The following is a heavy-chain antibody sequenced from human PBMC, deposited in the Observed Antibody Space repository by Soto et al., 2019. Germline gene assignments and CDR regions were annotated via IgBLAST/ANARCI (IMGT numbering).Heavy chain of an antibody. Sequence: ASVKVSCKASGGTFSSYAISWLRQAPGQGLEWMGGIIPIFGTANYAQKFQGRVTITADESTSTAYMELSSLRSEDTAVYYCARLRRADYYDSSGLEFDYWGQGTLVTVSS. CDR3: ARLRRADYYDSSGLEFDY. CDR1: GGTFSSYA. D-gene: IGHD3-22*01. CDR2: IIPIFGTA. V-gene: IGHV1-69*13. J-gene: IGHJ4*02.